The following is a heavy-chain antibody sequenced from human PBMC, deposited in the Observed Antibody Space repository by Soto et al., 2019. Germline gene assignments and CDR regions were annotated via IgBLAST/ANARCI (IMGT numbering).Heavy chain of an antibody. CDR2: IYHSGNS. Sequence: QLQLQESGSGLVKPSQTLSLTCVVSSGSISSGGYSWSWIRQPPVKRLEWIGYIYHSGNSYYNPYLKSRVTISIDKSNNQFSLKLSSVTAADTAVYYCVSALTTVTDRYFDSWGQGTLVTVSS. V-gene: IGHV4-30-2*01. D-gene: IGHD4-17*01. CDR1: SGSISSGGYS. CDR3: VSALTTVTDRYFDS. J-gene: IGHJ4*02.